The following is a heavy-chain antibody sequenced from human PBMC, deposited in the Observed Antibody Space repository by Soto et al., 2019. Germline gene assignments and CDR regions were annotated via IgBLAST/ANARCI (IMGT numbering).Heavy chain of an antibody. V-gene: IGHV4-34*01. CDR3: ARGRAVAEEEPPYYYYYYMDV. CDR1: GGSFSGYY. CDR2: INHSGST. D-gene: IGHD6-19*01. Sequence: SETLSLTCAVYGGSFSGYYWSWIRQPPGKGLEWIGEINHSGSTNYNPSLKSRVTISVDTSKNQFSLKLSSMTAADTAADYCARGRAVAEEEPPYYYYYYMDVWGKGTTVTVSS. J-gene: IGHJ6*03.